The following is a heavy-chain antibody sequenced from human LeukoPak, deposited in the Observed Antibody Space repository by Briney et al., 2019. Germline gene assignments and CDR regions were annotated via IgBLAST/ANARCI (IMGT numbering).Heavy chain of an antibody. D-gene: IGHD6-19*01. CDR2: INPSGGST. CDR3: ARVRFSSGWYIAFDM. V-gene: IGHV1-46*01. Sequence: ASVKVSCKAPGYTFTSYYVHWVRQAPGQGLEWMGIINPSGGSTTYAQNFQGRITMTRDTSTSTVYMELSSLRSEDTAVYYCARVRFSSGWYIAFDMWGQGTMVTVSS. J-gene: IGHJ3*02. CDR1: GYTFTSYY.